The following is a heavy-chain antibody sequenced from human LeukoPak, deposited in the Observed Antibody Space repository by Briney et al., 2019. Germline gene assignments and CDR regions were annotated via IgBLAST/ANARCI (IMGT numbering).Heavy chain of an antibody. Sequence: ASVKVSCKASGYTFTSYAMHWVRQAPGQRLEWMGWINAGNGNTKYSQKFQGRVTITRDTSASTAYMELSSLRSEDTAVYYCATSGIGHYYFDFWGQGALVTVSS. CDR1: GYTFTSYA. J-gene: IGHJ4*02. D-gene: IGHD3-3*01. CDR2: INAGNGNT. CDR3: ATSGIGHYYFDF. V-gene: IGHV1-3*01.